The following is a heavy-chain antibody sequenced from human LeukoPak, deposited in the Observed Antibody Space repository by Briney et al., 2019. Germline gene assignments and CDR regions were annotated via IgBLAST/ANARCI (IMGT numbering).Heavy chain of an antibody. V-gene: IGHV4-59*01. D-gene: IGHD2-15*01. CDR3: ARESWYCSDGSCYSDFDY. CDR2: IHDSGTT. Sequence: PSETLSLTCTVSGGSISSCYWTWVRQPPGKGLEWIAYIHDSGTTSYSPSLESRVTISLDTSNNQFSLRLSSVTAADTAVYYCARESWYCSDGSCYSDFDYWGQGTLVTVSS. CDR1: GGSISSCY. J-gene: IGHJ4*02.